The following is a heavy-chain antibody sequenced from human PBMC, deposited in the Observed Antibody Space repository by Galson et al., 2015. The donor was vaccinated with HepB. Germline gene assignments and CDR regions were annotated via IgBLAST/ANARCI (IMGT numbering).Heavy chain of an antibody. CDR3: VKSRVSGIRGGNLGFFDY. CDR1: GFTFSSYA. J-gene: IGHJ4*02. D-gene: IGHD3-10*01. V-gene: IGHV3-64D*06. Sequence: SLRLSCAASGFTFSSYAMHWVRQAPGKGLDYVSAISSNGGSTYYADSVKGRFTISRDNSKNTLYLQMSSLRAEDTAVYYCVKSRVSGIRGGNLGFFDYWGQGTLVTVSS. CDR2: ISSNGGST.